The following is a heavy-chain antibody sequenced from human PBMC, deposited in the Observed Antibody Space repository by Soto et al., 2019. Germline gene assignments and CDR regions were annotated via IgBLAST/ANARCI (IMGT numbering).Heavy chain of an antibody. CDR1: GYSFTSYW. J-gene: IGHJ6*02. CDR2: IDPSDSYT. CDR3: ARARGATAYYYYYGMDV. V-gene: IGHV5-10-1*01. Sequence: GESLKISCKGSGYSFTSYWISWVRQMPGKGLEWMGRIDPSDSYTNYSPSFQGHVTISADKSISTAYLQWSSLKASDTAMYYCARARGATAYYYYYGMDVWGQGTTVTVS. D-gene: IGHD5-12*01.